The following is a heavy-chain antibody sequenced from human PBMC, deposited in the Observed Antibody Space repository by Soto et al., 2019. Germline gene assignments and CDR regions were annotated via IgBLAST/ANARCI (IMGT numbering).Heavy chain of an antibody. CDR1: GGSISSYY. D-gene: IGHD2-2*02. V-gene: IGHV4-59*01. CDR2: IYYSGST. CDR3: ARDRAPYCSSTSCYRALYGMDV. Sequence: SETLSLTCTVSGGSISSYYWSWIRQPPGKGLEWIGYIYYSGSTNYNPSLKSRVTISVDTSKNQFSLKLSSVTAADTAVYYCARDRAPYCSSTSCYRALYGMDVWGQGTRVTVSS. J-gene: IGHJ6*01.